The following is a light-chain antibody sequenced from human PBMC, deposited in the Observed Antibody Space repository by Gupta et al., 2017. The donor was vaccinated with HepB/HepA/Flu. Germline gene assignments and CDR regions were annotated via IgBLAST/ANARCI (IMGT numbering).Light chain of an antibody. CDR1: SSNIGSNY. CDR3: AAWDDSLSGYG. CDR2: RNN. J-gene: IGLJ1*01. V-gene: IGLV1-47*01. Sequence: QSVLTQPPSASGTPGQRVTISCSGSSSNIGSNYVYWYQQLPGTAPKLLIYRNNQRPSGVPDRFSGSKSGTSAYLAISGLRSEDEADYYCAAWDDSLSGYGFGTGTKVT.